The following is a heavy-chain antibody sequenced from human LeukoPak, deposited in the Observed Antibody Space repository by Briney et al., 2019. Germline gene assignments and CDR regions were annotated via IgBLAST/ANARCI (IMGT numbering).Heavy chain of an antibody. CDR2: ISANTGKT. J-gene: IGHJ4*02. Sequence: ASVKVSCKASGYTFATYGFCWVRRAPGHGLEWMGWISANTGKTDYAQKFQGGVTMTTDTSTSTAYMELRSLRPDDTAVYYCAKVAGDRMDYWGQGTLLTVSS. CDR1: GYTFATYG. D-gene: IGHD6-13*01. V-gene: IGHV1-18*01. CDR3: AKVAGDRMDY.